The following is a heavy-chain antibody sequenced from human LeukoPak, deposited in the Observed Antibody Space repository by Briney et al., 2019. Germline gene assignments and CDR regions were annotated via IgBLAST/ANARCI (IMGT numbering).Heavy chain of an antibody. V-gene: IGHV3-7*01. D-gene: IGHD2/OR15-2a*01. CDR3: TRDGVRGFYDHTHFDH. CDR2: TDQVGSEK. Sequence: GGSLRLSWGASGFTFSSYWMSWVRQVPGKGLEWVANTDQVGSEKYHVDSVKGRFTISRDNAKNSLFLQMNSLRAEDTAVYYCTRDGVRGFYDHTHFDHWGQGALVVVSS. J-gene: IGHJ4*02. CDR1: GFTFSSYW.